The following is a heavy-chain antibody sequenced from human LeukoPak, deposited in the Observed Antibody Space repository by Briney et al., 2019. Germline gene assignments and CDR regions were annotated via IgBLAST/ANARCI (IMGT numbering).Heavy chain of an antibody. D-gene: IGHD1-26*01. J-gene: IGHJ4*02. CDR3: ATERGIVGASAGFDY. V-gene: IGHV1-2*02. Sequence: ASVKVSCKASGYTFTGFYMHWVRQAPGQGLEWVGWINPHSGGTNYAQKFQGRVSMTRDTSISTAYMELSRLKSDDTAVYYCATERGIVGASAGFDYWGQGTLVTVSS. CDR1: GYTFTGFY. CDR2: INPHSGGT.